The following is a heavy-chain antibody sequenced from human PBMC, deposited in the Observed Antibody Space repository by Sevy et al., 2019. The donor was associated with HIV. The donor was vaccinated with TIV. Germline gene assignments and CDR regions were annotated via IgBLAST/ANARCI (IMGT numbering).Heavy chain of an antibody. D-gene: IGHD4-17*01. CDR1: GFAFTNYYA. V-gene: IGHV3-30-3*01. CDR3: SIPRANYVDHYFFYAMDV. J-gene: IGHJ6*02. Sequence: GGSLRLSCTASGFAFTNYYAMHWVRQAPGKGLEWVALISYDGSDKFYADSVKGRFTITRDNFKNTLYLQMNGLTTEDTAVYYCSIPRANYVDHYFFYAMDVWGQGTTVTVSS. CDR2: ISYDGSDK.